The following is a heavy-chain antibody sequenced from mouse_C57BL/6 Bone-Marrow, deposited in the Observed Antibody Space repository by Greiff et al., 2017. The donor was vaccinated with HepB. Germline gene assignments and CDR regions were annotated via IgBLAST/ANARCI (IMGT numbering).Heavy chain of an antibody. CDR2: IDPENGDT. J-gene: IGHJ3*01. CDR1: GFNIKDDY. D-gene: IGHD2-3*01. Sequence: VQLQQSGAELVRPGASVKLSCTASGFNIKDDYMHWVKQRPEHGLEWIGWIDPENGDTEYASKFQGRATITADTSSNTAYLQLSSLTSEDTAVYYCTADGYYPAWFAYWGQGTLVTVSA. CDR3: TADGYYPAWFAY. V-gene: IGHV14-4*01.